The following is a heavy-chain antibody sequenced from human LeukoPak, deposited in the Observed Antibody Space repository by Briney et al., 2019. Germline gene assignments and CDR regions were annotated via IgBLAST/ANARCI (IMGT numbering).Heavy chain of an antibody. J-gene: IGHJ4*02. Sequence: PGGSLRLSCAASGFTFSSYSMNWVRQAPGKGLEWVSSISSSSSYIYYADSVKGRFTISRDNAKNSLYLQMNSLRAEDTAVYYCARDTSYYGDYGYFDYWGQGTLVTVSS. D-gene: IGHD4-17*01. V-gene: IGHV3-21*01. CDR2: ISSSSSYI. CDR3: ARDTSYYGDYGYFDY. CDR1: GFTFSSYS.